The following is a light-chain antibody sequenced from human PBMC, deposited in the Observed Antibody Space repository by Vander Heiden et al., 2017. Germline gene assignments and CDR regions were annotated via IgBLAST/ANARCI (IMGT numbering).Light chain of an antibody. CDR3: NSRDSSGNHPDVV. CDR2: GKN. Sequence: SSELTQDPAVSVALGQTVRITCQGDSLRSYYASWYQQKPGQAPVLVIYGKNNRPSGIPDRFSGSSSGNTASLTSTGAQAEDEADYYCNSRDSSGNHPDVVFGGGTKLTVL. CDR1: SLRSYY. J-gene: IGLJ2*01. V-gene: IGLV3-19*01.